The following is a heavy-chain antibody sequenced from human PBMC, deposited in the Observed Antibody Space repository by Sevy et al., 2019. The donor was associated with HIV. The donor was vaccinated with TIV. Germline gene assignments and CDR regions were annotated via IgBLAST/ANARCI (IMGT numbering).Heavy chain of an antibody. CDR3: AKGFTPSWFRELFRYYYYGMDV. D-gene: IGHD3-10*01. J-gene: IGHJ6*02. CDR1: GFTFSSYG. V-gene: IGHV3-30*02. CDR2: IRYDGSNK. Sequence: GGSLRLSCAASGFTFSSYGMHWVRQAPGKGLEWVAFIRYDGSNKYYADSVKGRFTISRDNSKNTLYLQMNSLRAEDTAVYYCAKGFTPSWFRELFRYYYYGMDVWGQGTTVTVSS.